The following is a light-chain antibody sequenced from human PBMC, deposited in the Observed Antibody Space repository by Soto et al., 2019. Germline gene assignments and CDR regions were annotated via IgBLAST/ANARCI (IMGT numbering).Light chain of an antibody. J-gene: IGKJ5*01. Sequence: EIVLTQSPGTPSMSPGERATLSCRASQSVSSSYLAWYQQKPGQAPRLLIYGASSRATGIPDRFSGSGSGTDFTLTISRLEPEDFGVFYWQQYCTFRETFGQGTGIEIK. V-gene: IGKV3-20*01. CDR3: QQYCTFRET. CDR2: GAS. CDR1: QSVSSSY.